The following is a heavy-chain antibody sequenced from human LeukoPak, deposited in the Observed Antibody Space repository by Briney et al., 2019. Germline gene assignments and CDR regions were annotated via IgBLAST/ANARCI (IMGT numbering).Heavy chain of an antibody. D-gene: IGHD2-15*01. CDR1: GFTFSTYG. CDR3: AKDPEDIVVVVAATNWYFDL. J-gene: IGHJ2*01. V-gene: IGHV3-30*02. Sequence: GGSLRLFCIVSGFTFSTYGMHWVHQSPGKGLEWLAQIGSDDSNKHYADSVKGRFTISRDNSKNSVYLQMNSLRAEDTAVYYCAKDPEDIVVVVAATNWYFDLWGRGTLVTVSS. CDR2: IGSDDSNK.